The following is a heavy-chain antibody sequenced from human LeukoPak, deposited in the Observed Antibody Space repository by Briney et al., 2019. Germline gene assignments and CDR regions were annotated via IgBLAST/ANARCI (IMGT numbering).Heavy chain of an antibody. D-gene: IGHD3-22*01. CDR2: IIPIFGTA. V-gene: IGHV1-69*05. J-gene: IGHJ1*01. CDR3: ARAGFVTYDSSGYWSYFQH. Sequence: VASVKVSCKASGGTFSSYAISWVRQAPGQGLEWMGGIIPIFGTANYAQKFQGRVTITTDESTSTAYMELSSLRSEDTAVYYCARAGFVTYDSSGYWSYFQHWGQGTLVTVSS. CDR1: GGTFSSYA.